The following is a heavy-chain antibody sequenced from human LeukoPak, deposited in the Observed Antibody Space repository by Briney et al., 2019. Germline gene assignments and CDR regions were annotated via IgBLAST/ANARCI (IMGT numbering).Heavy chain of an antibody. V-gene: IGHV3-30*18. D-gene: IGHD6-19*01. J-gene: IGHJ3*02. CDR3: AKHEAIAVDAFDI. CDR2: ISYDGSNK. CDR1: GLTFSSYG. Sequence: GRSLRLSCAASGLTFSSYGMHWVRQAPGKGLEWVAVISYDGSNKYYADSVKGRFTISRDNSKNTLYLQMNSLRAEDTAVYYCAKHEAIAVDAFDIWGQGTMVTVSS.